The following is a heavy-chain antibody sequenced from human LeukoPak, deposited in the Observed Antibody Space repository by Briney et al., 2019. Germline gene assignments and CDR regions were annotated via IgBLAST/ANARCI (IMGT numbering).Heavy chain of an antibody. CDR1: GYTLTGFY. J-gene: IGHJ3*02. CDR3: ARRSVIVIITPTDDAFDI. D-gene: IGHD3-22*01. Sequence: ASVKVSCKASGYTLTGFYIHWVRQVPGQGLEWMGWINPRSGATNYAQTFQDRVTMTRDTSISTAYMQLSRLGLDDTAIYYWARRSVIVIITPTDDAFDIWGQGTMVTVS. CDR2: INPRSGAT. V-gene: IGHV1-2*02.